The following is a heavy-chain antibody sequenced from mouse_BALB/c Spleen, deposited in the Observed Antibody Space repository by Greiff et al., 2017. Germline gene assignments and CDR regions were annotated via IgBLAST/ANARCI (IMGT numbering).Heavy chain of an antibody. CDR2: ISSGGST. CDR3: ARRYYGSSYWYFDV. V-gene: IGHV5-6-5*01. Sequence: EVQGVESGGGLVKPGGSLKLSCAASGFPFSSYAMSWVRQTPEKRLEWVASISSGGSTYYPDSVKGRFTISRDNARNILYLQMSSLRSEDTAMYYCARRYYGSSYWYFDVWGAGTTVTVSS. D-gene: IGHD1-1*01. J-gene: IGHJ1*01. CDR1: GFPFSSYA.